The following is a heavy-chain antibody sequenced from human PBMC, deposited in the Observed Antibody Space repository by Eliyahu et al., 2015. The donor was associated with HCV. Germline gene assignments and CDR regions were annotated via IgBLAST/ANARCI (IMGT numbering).Heavy chain of an antibody. V-gene: IGHV4-59*01. CDR2: IYYSGST. CDR3: AASTSYYDTSGYGY. J-gene: IGHJ1*01. CDR1: GGSXSSYY. D-gene: IGHD3-22*01. Sequence: QVQLQESGPGLVKPSXXLSXTCTVXGGSXSSYYWNWIRPPPGKGLEWIGYIYYSGSTNYNPSLKNRVTISVDKSKNQFSLKLSSVTAADTAVYYCAASTSYYDTSGYGYWGQGTLVTVSS.